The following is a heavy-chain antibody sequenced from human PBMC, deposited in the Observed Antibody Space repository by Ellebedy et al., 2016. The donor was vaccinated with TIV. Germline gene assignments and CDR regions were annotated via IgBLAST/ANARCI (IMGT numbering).Heavy chain of an antibody. D-gene: IGHD4-11*01. CDR3: AKDLPVYSNNEPSGIFDY. CDR1: GFTFSSYA. V-gene: IGHV3-23*01. J-gene: IGHJ4*02. Sequence: GGSLRLSXAASGFTFSSYAMSWVRQAPGKGLEWVSAISGSGGSTYYADSVKGRFTISRDNSKNTLYLQMNSLRAEDTAVYYCAKDLPVYSNNEPSGIFDYWGQGTLVTVSS. CDR2: ISGSGGST.